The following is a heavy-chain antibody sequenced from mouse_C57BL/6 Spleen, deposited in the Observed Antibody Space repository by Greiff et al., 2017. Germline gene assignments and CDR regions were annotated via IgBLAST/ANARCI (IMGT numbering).Heavy chain of an antibody. CDR2: ISSGGSYT. CDR3: ARHGDINDSFAY. CDR1: GFTFSSYG. J-gene: IGHJ3*01. Sequence: EVNLVESGGDLVKPGGSLKLSCAASGFTFSSYGMSWVRQTPDKRLEWVATISSGGSYTYYPDSVKGRFTISRDNAKNTLYLQMSSLKSEDTAMYYCARHGDINDSFAYWGQGTLVTVSA. V-gene: IGHV5-6*01. D-gene: IGHD2-4*01.